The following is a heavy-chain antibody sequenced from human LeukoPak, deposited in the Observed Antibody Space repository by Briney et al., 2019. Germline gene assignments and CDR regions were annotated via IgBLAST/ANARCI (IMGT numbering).Heavy chain of an antibody. V-gene: IGHV4-39*01. CDR2: IYYSGST. Sequence: SETLSLTCTVSGGSISSSSYYWGWIRHPPGKGLEWIGSIYYSGSTYYNPSLKSRVTISVDTSKKQFSLKLSSVTAADTAVYYCARSRYADYVGPFDYWGQGTLVTVSS. J-gene: IGHJ4*02. CDR3: ARSRYADYVGPFDY. D-gene: IGHD4-17*01. CDR1: GGSISSSSYY.